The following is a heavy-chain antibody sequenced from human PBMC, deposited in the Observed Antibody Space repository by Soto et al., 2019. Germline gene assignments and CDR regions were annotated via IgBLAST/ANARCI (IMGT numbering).Heavy chain of an antibody. D-gene: IGHD1-26*01. Sequence: SETLSLTCTFSGCSISSSSCHWGWIRQPPGKGLEWIASIKYSGTTFYNPSLKSRVTLSVDTSKNQFALKLSSVTAAETAVYYGGRNGITGGYYDAFNIWGKGKMVT. CDR3: GRNGITGGYYDAFNI. J-gene: IGHJ3*02. CDR2: IKYSGTT. V-gene: IGHV4-39*01. CDR1: GCSISSSSCH.